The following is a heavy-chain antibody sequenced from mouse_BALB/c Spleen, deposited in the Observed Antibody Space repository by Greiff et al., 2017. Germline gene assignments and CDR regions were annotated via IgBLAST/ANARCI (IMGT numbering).Heavy chain of an antibody. CDR2: ISSGGSYT. CDR3: TRDGEQLGD. Sequence: EVKVEESGGGLVKPGGSLKLSCAASGFTFSSYTMSWVRQTPEKRLEWVATISSGGSYTYYPDSVKGRFTISRDNAKNTLYLQMSSLKSEDTAMYYCTRDGEQLGDWGQGTLVTVSA. D-gene: IGHD3-1*01. J-gene: IGHJ3*01. V-gene: IGHV5-6-4*01. CDR1: GFTFSSYT.